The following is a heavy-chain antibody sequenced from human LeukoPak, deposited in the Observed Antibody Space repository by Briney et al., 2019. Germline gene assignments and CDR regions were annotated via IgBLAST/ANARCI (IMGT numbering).Heavy chain of an antibody. CDR1: HYSINDGYY. J-gene: IGHJ3*02. CDR2: IYYSGST. V-gene: IGHV4-38-2*02. CDR3: ARRGGWYAFDI. D-gene: IGHD6-19*01. Sequence: SETLSLTCTVSHYSINDGYYWGWIRQPPGKGLEWIGSIYYSGSTYYNPSLKSRVTISVDTSKNQFSLKLSSVPAADTAVYYCARRGGWYAFDIWGEGTMVTVSS.